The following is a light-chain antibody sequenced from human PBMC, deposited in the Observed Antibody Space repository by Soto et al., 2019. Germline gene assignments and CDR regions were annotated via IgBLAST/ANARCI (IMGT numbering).Light chain of an antibody. Sequence: EIVLTQSTVTLSLSPGERATLSCRASQTVSRMYLSWFQQKPGQAPRLLISGTSTRATGIPVRFSGSGSGTDFTLTISSLQPEDFAVYFCHQDFNLPWTFGQGTKVEIK. CDR1: QTVSRMY. V-gene: IGKV3D-7*01. J-gene: IGKJ1*01. CDR3: HQDFNLPWT. CDR2: GTS.